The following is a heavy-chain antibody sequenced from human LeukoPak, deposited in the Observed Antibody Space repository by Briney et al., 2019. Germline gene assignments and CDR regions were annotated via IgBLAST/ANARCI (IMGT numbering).Heavy chain of an antibody. D-gene: IGHD1-14*01. V-gene: IGHV3-74*01. Sequence: GGSLRLSCAASGFTFSSYSMNWVRQVPGKGLVWVARINPGGSSITYADSVKGRFTISRDNAKNTLYLQMDSLRAEDTGVYYCARSNQADDYWGQGTLVTVSS. CDR2: INPGGSSI. CDR3: ARSNQADDY. J-gene: IGHJ4*02. CDR1: GFTFSSYS.